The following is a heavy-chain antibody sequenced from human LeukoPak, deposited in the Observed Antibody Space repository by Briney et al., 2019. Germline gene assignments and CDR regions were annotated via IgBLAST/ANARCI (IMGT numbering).Heavy chain of an antibody. V-gene: IGHV4-30-2*01. CDR3: ARGERDIWAGYYSWYFQH. D-gene: IGHD3-9*01. CDR2: IYHSGST. Sequence: SETLSLTCAVSGGSISSGGDSWNWLRQPPGRGLEWFGYIYHSGSTYYNPSLKSRVTISVDRSKTQFSLKLSSVTAADTAVYYCARGERDIWAGYYSWYFQHWGQGTLVTVSS. CDR1: GGSISSGGDS. J-gene: IGHJ1*01.